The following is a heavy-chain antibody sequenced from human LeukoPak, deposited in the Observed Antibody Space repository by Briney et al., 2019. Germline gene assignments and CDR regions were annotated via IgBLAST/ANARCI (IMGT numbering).Heavy chain of an antibody. Sequence: LSLTCAVYGGSFSGYYWSWVRQAPGKGLEWVGFIRSKAYGGTTEYAASVEGRFTISRDDSKSIAYLQMNSLKTEDTAVYYCTISMVRGVIGSPYYYYYYGMDVWGQGTTVTVSS. CDR3: TISMVRGVIGSPYYYYYYGMDV. CDR2: IRSKAYGGTT. V-gene: IGHV3-49*04. CDR1: GGSFSGYY. J-gene: IGHJ6*02. D-gene: IGHD3-10*01.